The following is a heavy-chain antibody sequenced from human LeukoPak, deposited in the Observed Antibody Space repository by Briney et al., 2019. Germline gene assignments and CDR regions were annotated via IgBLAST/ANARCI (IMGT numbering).Heavy chain of an antibody. CDR1: GFTFSDYY. Sequence: GGSLRLSCAASGFTFSDYYMSWIRQAPGKGLEWVSYISSSGSTIYYADSVKGRFTISRDNAKNSLYLQMNSLRAEDTAVYYCARDSGIMYYYDSSGYRRGGYWYFDLWGRGTLVTVSS. CDR2: ISSSGSTI. D-gene: IGHD3-22*01. J-gene: IGHJ2*01. CDR3: ARDSGIMYYYDSSGYRRGGYWYFDL. V-gene: IGHV3-11*01.